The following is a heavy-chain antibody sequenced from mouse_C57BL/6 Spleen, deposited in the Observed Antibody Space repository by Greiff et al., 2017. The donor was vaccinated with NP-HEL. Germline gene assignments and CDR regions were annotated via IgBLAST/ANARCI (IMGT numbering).Heavy chain of an antibody. CDR3: TRSYYYGTHWYFDV. Sequence: VQLQQSGTVLARPGASVKMSCKTSGYTFTSYWMHWVKQRPGQGLEWIGAIYPGNSDTSYNQKFKGKAKLTAVTSASTAYMELSSLTNEDSAVYYCTRSYYYGTHWYFDVWGTGTTVTVSS. CDR2: IYPGNSDT. J-gene: IGHJ1*03. D-gene: IGHD1-1*01. V-gene: IGHV1-5*01. CDR1: GYTFTSYW.